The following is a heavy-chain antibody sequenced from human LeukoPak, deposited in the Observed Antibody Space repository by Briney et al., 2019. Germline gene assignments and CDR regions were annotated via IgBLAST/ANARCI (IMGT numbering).Heavy chain of an antibody. Sequence: GASVKVSCKASGDTFTTDYTHWVRQGPGQGPEWMGVSNPSGGSTTNAQKFQGRVTMTRDTSTSTVYMELSSLRSEDTAIYYCARARGSGSYYGHDYYYHHYMDVWGKGTTVTVSS. CDR3: ARARGSGSYYGHDYYYHHYMDV. CDR1: GDTFTTDY. CDR2: SNPSGGST. J-gene: IGHJ6*03. D-gene: IGHD3-10*01. V-gene: IGHV1-46*01.